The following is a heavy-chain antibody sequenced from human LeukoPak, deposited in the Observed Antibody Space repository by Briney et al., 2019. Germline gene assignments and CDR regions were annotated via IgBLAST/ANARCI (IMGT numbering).Heavy chain of an antibody. J-gene: IGHJ6*02. Sequence: GGSLRPSCAASGFTFSSYAMHWVRQAPGKGLEWVAVISYDGSNKYYADSVKGRFTISRDNSKNTLYLQMNSLRAEDTAVYYCARDRGIVVVPAAIPLVYGMDVWGQGTTVTVSS. D-gene: IGHD2-2*01. CDR1: GFTFSSYA. CDR2: ISYDGSNK. V-gene: IGHV3-30-3*01. CDR3: ARDRGIVVVPAAIPLVYGMDV.